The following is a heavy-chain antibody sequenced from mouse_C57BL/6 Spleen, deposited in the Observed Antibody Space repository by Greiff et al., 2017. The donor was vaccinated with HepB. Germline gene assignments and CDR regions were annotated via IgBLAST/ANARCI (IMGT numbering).Heavy chain of an antibody. V-gene: IGHV1-42*01. CDR3: ARILLRPHYYAMDY. CDR1: GYSFTGYY. Sequence: VQLQQSGPELVKPGASVKISCKASGYSFTGYYMNWVTQSPEKSLEWIGEINPSTGGTTYNQKFKAKATLTVDKSSSTAYMQLKSLTSEDSAVYYCARILLRPHYYAMDYWGQGTSVTVSS. D-gene: IGHD1-1*01. J-gene: IGHJ4*01. CDR2: INPSTGGT.